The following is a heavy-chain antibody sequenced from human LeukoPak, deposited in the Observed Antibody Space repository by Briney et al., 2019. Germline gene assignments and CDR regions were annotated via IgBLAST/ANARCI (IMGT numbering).Heavy chain of an antibody. D-gene: IGHD3-10*01. Sequence: ASVTLSRTASGSTFTVNYMWWRRHRHAQGLGWMGLIKLNSGGTNYAQTFLGRGNMNRDTSISTDYIDLSRRRPDGTSVYYCAGDFIMNFWGQGTLVTVSS. CDR3: AGDFIMNF. CDR2: IKLNSGGT. CDR1: GSTFTVNY. V-gene: IGHV1-2*02. J-gene: IGHJ4*02.